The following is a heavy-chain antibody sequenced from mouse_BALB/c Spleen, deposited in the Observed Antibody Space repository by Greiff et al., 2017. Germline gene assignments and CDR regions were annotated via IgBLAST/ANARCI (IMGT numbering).Heavy chain of an antibody. V-gene: IGHV1S29*02. CDR3: ARSGDYRYPFAY. J-gene: IGHJ3*01. CDR1: GFTFTDHN. D-gene: IGHD2-14*01. CDR2: IYPYNGGT. Sequence: EVQLQPSGPELVKPGASVKISCKASGFTFTDHNMPWVKQSHGKSLEWIGYIYPYNGGTGFNQKFQSKATLTVDNSSSTAYMELRSLTSEDSAVYYCARSGDYRYPFAYWGQGTLVTVSA.